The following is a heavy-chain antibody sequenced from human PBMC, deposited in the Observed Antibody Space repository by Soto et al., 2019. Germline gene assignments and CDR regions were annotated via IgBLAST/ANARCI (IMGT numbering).Heavy chain of an antibody. Sequence: SQRLSCAASGFTFSSYAMSWVRQAPGKGLEWVSAISGSGGSTYYADSVKGRFTISRDNSKNTLYLQMNSLRAEDTAVYYCAKDQGRGDYVDWGQGTLVTVSS. CDR2: ISGSGGST. J-gene: IGHJ4*02. V-gene: IGHV3-23*01. D-gene: IGHD4-17*01. CDR3: AKDQGRGDYVD. CDR1: GFTFSSYA.